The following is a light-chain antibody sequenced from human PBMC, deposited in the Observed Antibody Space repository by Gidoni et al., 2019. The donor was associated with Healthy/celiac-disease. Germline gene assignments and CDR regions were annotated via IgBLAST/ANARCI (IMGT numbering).Light chain of an antibody. CDR1: QSVSSY. V-gene: IGKV3-11*01. Sequence: EISLTHTPATLSLSPGERATLSFRASQSVSSYLAWYQQKPGQAPRLLIYDASNRDTGIPARFSGSVSGTDFTLTISSLEPEDFAVYYCQQHSNWPRTFXXXTKVEIK. CDR3: QQHSNWPRT. J-gene: IGKJ1*01. CDR2: DAS.